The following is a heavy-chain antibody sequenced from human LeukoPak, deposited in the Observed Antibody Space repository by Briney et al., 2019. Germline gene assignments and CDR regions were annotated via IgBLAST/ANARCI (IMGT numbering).Heavy chain of an antibody. Sequence: GGSLRLSCAASGFTFSTYAMHWVRQAPGKGLEWVAFISYDGSKYCYHDSVRGRFTISRDNSKNTVYMQMNSLRVEDTAVYYCVREGPDGYNSRGTDAFDVWGQGTLVTVSS. J-gene: IGHJ3*01. V-gene: IGHV3-30-3*01. CDR3: VREGPDGYNSRGTDAFDV. CDR1: GFTFSTYA. CDR2: ISYDGSKY. D-gene: IGHD5-12*01.